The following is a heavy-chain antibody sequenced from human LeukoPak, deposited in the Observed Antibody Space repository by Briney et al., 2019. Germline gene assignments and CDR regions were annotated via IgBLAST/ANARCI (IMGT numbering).Heavy chain of an antibody. D-gene: IGHD3-9*01. CDR1: GFTFSSYS. CDR2: ISSSSSYI. CDR3: ARHEYFDKRYFDY. Sequence: GGSLRLSCAASGFTFSSYSMNWVRQAPGKGLEWVSSISSSSSYIYYADSVKGRFTISRDNAKNSLYLQMNSLRAEDTAVYYCARHEYFDKRYFDYWGQGTLVTVSS. J-gene: IGHJ4*02. V-gene: IGHV3-21*01.